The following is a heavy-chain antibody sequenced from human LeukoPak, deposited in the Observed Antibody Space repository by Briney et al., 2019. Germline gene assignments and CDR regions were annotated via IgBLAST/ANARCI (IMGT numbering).Heavy chain of an antibody. Sequence: TPSLTRTVSGGSISSGSYCWSSIRPPAGKGLEWVGRIYTSESTYYNPSLKSRVTISVGTSKNQFSLKLSSVTAADTGVYYCARPTTIDAFDIWGQGTMVTVSS. V-gene: IGHV4-61*02. D-gene: IGHD3-9*01. CDR3: ARPTTIDAFDI. CDR1: GGSISSGSYC. CDR2: IYTSEST. J-gene: IGHJ3*02.